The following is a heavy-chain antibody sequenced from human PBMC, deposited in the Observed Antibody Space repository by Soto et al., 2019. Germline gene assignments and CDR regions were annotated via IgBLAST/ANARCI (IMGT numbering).Heavy chain of an antibody. CDR2: ISYDGSNK. V-gene: IGHV3-30*18. D-gene: IGHD2-2*01. CDR1: ECTFSSYV. Sequence: GGPLRLSCAAAECTFSSYVVHWVRQAPGKGLEWVAVISYDGSNKYYADSVKGRFTISRDNSKNTLYLQMNSLRAEDTAVYYCAKRYCISTSCYLGMDVWGQGTTVTVSS. J-gene: IGHJ6*02. CDR3: AKRYCISTSCYLGMDV.